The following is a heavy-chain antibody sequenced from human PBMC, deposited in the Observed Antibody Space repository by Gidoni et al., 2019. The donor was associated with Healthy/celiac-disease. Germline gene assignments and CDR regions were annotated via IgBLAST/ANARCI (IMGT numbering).Heavy chain of an antibody. CDR2: IKQDGSEK. CDR3: ARAWAYGDYALDI. D-gene: IGHD4-17*01. CDR1: GFTFSSYW. J-gene: IGHJ3*02. Sequence: EVQLVESGGGLVQPGGSLRLSCAASGFTFSSYWMSWVRQAQGQGLEWVANIKQDGSEKDYVDSVKGRFTISRDNAKNSLYLQMNSMRAEDTAVYYCARAWAYGDYALDIWGQGTMVTVSS. V-gene: IGHV3-7*01.